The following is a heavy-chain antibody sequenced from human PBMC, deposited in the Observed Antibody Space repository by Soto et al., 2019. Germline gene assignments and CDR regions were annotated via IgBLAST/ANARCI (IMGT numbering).Heavy chain of an antibody. J-gene: IGHJ3*02. CDR2: LNPNTDKT. CDR1: GYTFSNYD. CDR3: ARGIKGLPPSAFDI. V-gene: IGHV1-8*01. D-gene: IGHD5-12*01. Sequence: ASVKVSCKASGYTFSNYDINWVRQATGQGLEWMGWLNPNTDKTGSAQKFQGRVTMTRNTSITTAYLELSGLRSDDTAVYYCARGIKGLPPSAFDIWGQGTRVTVSS.